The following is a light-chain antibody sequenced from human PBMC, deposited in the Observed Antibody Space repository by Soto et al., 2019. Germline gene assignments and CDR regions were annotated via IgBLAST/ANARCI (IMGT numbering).Light chain of an antibody. Sequence: DIQMTQSPSTLSGSVGDRVTITCRASQTISSWLAWYQQKPGKAPKLLIYKASTLKSGVPSKFSCSGSGTEFTLTIRSLHPDDFANYYCQHYTSYSEAFGQGTKGELK. V-gene: IGKV1-5*03. J-gene: IGKJ1*01. CDR1: QTISSW. CDR2: KAS. CDR3: QHYTSYSEA.